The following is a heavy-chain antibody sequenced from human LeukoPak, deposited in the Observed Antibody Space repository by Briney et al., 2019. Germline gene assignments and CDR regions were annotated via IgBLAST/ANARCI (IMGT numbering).Heavy chain of an antibody. J-gene: IGHJ5*02. CDR2: IYPGDPDT. CDR3: ARRTGYSSSSINWFDP. CDR1: GYSFTSYW. V-gene: IGHV5-51*01. Sequence: GESLKISCKGSGYSFTSYWIGWVRQMPGKGLEWMGIIYPGDPDTRYSPSFQGQVTISADKSISTAHLQWSSLKASDTAMYYCARRTGYSSSSINWFDPWGQGTLVTVSS. D-gene: IGHD6-6*01.